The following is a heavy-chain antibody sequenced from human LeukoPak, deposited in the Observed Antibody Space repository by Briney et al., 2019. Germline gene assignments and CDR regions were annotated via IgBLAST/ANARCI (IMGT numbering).Heavy chain of an antibody. J-gene: IGHJ4*02. CDR2: IYYSGST. D-gene: IGHD5-12*01. CDR1: GGSISSSSYF. Sequence: SETLSLTCTVSGGSISSSSYFWGWIRQPPGKELEWIGSIYYSGSTYYNPSLESRVSVSVDTSKNQFSLKLNSVTAADTAVYYRPRHGGLKYGGYEKRFDYWGQGTLVTVSS. V-gene: IGHV4-39*01. CDR3: PRHGGLKYGGYEKRFDY.